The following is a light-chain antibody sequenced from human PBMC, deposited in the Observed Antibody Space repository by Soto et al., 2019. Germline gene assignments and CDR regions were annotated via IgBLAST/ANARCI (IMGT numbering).Light chain of an antibody. CDR1: QTVNTY. Sequence: IQLTQSPSSLSASIGDRVTITCRASQTVNTYLHWYQQKRGKAPKLLIYAASNLQSGVPSRFSGSGSGTNFTPSLNSLQPGDFATYYCQQGYSNPWTFGQGTKVDIK. J-gene: IGKJ1*01. CDR3: QQGYSNPWT. CDR2: AAS. V-gene: IGKV1-39*01.